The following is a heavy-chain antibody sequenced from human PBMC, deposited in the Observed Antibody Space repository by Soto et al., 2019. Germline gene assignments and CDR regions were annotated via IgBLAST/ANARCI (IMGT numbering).Heavy chain of an antibody. J-gene: IGHJ5*02. CDR1: GFTFDDYA. CDR3: AKAGYSMYNWFDP. CDR2: ISWNSGSI. V-gene: IGHV3-9*01. D-gene: IGHD3-22*01. Sequence: EVQLVESGGGLVQPGRSLRLSCAASGFTFDDYAMHWVRQAPGKGLEWVSGISWNSGSIGYADSVKGRFTISRDNAKNSLYLQINSLRAEDTALYYCAKAGYSMYNWFDPWGQGTLVTVSS.